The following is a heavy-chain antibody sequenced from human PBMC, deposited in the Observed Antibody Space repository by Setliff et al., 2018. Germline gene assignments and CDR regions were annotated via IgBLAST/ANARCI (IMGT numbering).Heavy chain of an antibody. CDR1: GDSIYNQF. D-gene: IGHD2-15*01. CDR2: IYSAGST. Sequence: PSETLSLTCTVSGDSIYNQFWSWVRQPPGKGLQWIGYIYSAGSTNYNPSLKSRVTISIDTSKDQFSLNLNSVTAADTAIYYCARGLNSDSWTFAYWGQGSLVTVSS. J-gene: IGHJ4*02. CDR3: ARGLNSDSWTFAY. V-gene: IGHV4-4*08.